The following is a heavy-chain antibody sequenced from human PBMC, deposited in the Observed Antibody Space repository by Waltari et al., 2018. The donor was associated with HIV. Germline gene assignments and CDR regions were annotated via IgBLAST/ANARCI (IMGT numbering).Heavy chain of an antibody. Sequence: SGGGLVQPGRSLRLSCAASGFTFDDYAMHWVRQVPGKGLEWVSGITWNSGRTGYADSVKGRFIISRDNAKNSLYLQMNSLRVEDTALYYCAKSDIDYGMDVWGQGTTVTVSS. V-gene: IGHV3-9*01. J-gene: IGHJ6*02. D-gene: IGHD2-15*01. CDR1: GFTFDDYA. CDR2: ITWNSGRT. CDR3: AKSDIDYGMDV.